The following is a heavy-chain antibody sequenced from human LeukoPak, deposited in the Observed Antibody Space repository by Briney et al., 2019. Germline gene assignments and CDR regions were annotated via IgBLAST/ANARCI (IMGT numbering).Heavy chain of an antibody. CDR3: ARDLDCSSTSCYHDAFDI. Sequence: PGGSLRLSCAASGFTFSYYGMHWVRQAPGKGLEWVAFIRYDGNDKFYADSVKGRFTISRDTSRNTLYLQMNSLRSEDTAVYYCARDLDCSSTSCYHDAFDIWGQGTMVTVSS. D-gene: IGHD2-2*01. V-gene: IGHV3-30*02. CDR2: IRYDGNDK. CDR1: GFTFSYYG. J-gene: IGHJ3*02.